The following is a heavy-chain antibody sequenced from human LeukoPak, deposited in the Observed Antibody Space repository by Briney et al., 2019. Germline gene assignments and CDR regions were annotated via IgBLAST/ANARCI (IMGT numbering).Heavy chain of an antibody. CDR1: GGSISSGSYY. Sequence: SQTLSLTCTVSGGSISSGSYYWTWIRQPPGKGLEWIGSIYYDGSTYYNPSLKSRVTISVDTSKNQFSLKLRSVTAADTAVYYCARVGQQWPHYYFDYWGQGTLVTVSS. CDR3: ARVGQQWPHYYFDY. D-gene: IGHD6-19*01. V-gene: IGHV4-39*07. CDR2: IYYDGST. J-gene: IGHJ4*02.